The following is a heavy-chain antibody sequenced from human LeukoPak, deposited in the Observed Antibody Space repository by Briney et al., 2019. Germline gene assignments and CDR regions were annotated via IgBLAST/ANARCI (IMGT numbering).Heavy chain of an antibody. CDR2: SIPMFGTT. CDR1: GGTFNSYA. J-gene: IGHJ3*02. D-gene: IGHD4-17*01. CDR3: ARGTTVTTTVLVPNDAFDI. V-gene: IGHV1-69*13. Sequence: SVKVSCKASGGTFNSYAINWVRQAPGQGPEWMGGSIPMFGTTNFAPEFQGRVTITADEFTNTAYMELTSLKSEDTAVYYCARGTTVTTTVLVPNDAFDIWGQGTMVTVSS.